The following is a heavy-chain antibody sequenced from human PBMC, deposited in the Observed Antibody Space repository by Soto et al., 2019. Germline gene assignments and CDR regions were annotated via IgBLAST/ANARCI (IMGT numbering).Heavy chain of an antibody. Sequence: SETLSLTCAVSGGSISSSNWWSWVRQPPGKGLEWIGYIYYSGSTNYNPSLKSRVTISIDTSKNQFSLKLSSVTAADTAVYYCARARGGYFDYWGQGALVTVSS. V-gene: IGHV4-4*02. CDR2: IYYSGST. CDR1: GGSISSSNW. CDR3: ARARGGYFDY. J-gene: IGHJ4*02.